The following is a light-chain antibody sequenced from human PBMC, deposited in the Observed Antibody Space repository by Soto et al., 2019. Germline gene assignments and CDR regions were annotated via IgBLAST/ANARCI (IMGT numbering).Light chain of an antibody. V-gene: IGLV2-14*01. CDR1: SSDVGGHNY. Sequence: QSALTQPASVSGSLGQSITISCTGTSSDVGGHNYVSWYQQHPGTAPKLMIYEVTNRPSGVSNRFSGSKSGNTASLTISGLQADDEADYYCSSYTSSTTRDVVFGGGTKLTVL. CDR3: SSYTSSTTRDVV. J-gene: IGLJ2*01. CDR2: EVT.